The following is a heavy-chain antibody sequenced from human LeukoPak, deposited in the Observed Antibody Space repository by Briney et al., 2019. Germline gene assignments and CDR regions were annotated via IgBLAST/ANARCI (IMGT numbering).Heavy chain of an antibody. CDR1: GFTFDSYG. V-gene: IGHV3-23*01. CDR2: ISGSGGNT. D-gene: IGHD2-2*01. CDR3: AKGKGTNWYASLDY. Sequence: GGSLRLSCVFSGFTFDSYGMTWVRQAPGKGLEWVSSISGSGGNTYYAASVKGRFTISRDNSKNTVCLLMNNMRTEDSAVYHCAKGKGTNWYASLDYWGRGTLVTVSS. J-gene: IGHJ4*02.